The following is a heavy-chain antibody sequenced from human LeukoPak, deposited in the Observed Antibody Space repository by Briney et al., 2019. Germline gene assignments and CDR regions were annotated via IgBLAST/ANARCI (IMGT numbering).Heavy chain of an antibody. CDR2: ITGSGGST. J-gene: IGHJ4*02. CDR1: GFTFDNFA. CDR3: ARELFDFDY. V-gene: IGHV3-23*01. D-gene: IGHD3-10*01. Sequence: GGSLRLSCAPSGFTFDNFAMTWVRQAPGKGLEWVSEITGSGGSTYYADSVKGRFTISRDNSKNTLYLQVNSLRAEDTAIYYCARELFDFDYWGQGTLVTVSS.